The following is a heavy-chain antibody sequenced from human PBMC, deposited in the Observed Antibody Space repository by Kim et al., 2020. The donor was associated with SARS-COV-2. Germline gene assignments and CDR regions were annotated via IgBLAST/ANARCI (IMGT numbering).Heavy chain of an antibody. D-gene: IGHD3-22*01. V-gene: IGHV3-33*06. Sequence: VKGRFTITRDNSKNTLYLQMNSLRAEDTAVYYCAKDSNYYDSSGYYGIDYWGQGTLVTVSS. CDR3: AKDSNYYDSSGYYGIDY. J-gene: IGHJ4*02.